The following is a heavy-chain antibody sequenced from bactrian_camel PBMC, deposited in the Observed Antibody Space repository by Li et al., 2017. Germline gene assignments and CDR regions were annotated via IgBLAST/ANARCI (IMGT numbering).Heavy chain of an antibody. J-gene: IGHJ4*01. D-gene: IGHD4*01. V-gene: IGHV3S54*01. CDR2: IHTGRTRP. CDR3: AAGAFYTDYQHASDFKH. CDR1: GSVYKDNC. Sequence: VQLVESGGGSVQAGGSRRLSCTPSGSVYKDNCMGWIRQVPGMAREAVAAIHTGRTRPLYADFVKGRFTISRDNDKNTVYLQMNSLKSEDTALYYCAAGAFYTDYQHASDFKHWGHGTQVTVS.